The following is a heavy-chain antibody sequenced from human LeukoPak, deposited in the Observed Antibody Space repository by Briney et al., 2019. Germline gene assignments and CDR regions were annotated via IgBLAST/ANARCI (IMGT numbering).Heavy chain of an antibody. CDR3: ARDKYYHIDV. CDR1: ASDFGTSW. J-gene: IGHJ6*03. CDR2: ITSDGSST. V-gene: IGHV3-74*01. Sequence: GGSLRLSCVASASDFGTSWMHWVRQAPGKGLVWVSRITSDGSSTIYADSVKGRFTISRDNTKNSLYLQMNNLRVEDTAVYYCARDKYYHIDVWGKGTTVIISS.